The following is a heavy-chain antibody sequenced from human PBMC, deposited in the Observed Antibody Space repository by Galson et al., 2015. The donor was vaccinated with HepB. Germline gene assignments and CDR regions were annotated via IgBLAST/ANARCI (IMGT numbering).Heavy chain of an antibody. D-gene: IGHD3-10*01. CDR3: ARDDGTMVRAYYFDY. V-gene: IGHV3-11*06. CDR1: GFTFSDYY. CDR2: ISSSSSYT. Sequence: SLRLSCAASGFTFSDYYMSWLRQAPGKGLEWVSYISSSSSYTNYADSVKGRFTISRDNAKNSLYLQMNSLRAEDTAVYYCARDDGTMVRAYYFDYWGQGTLVTVSS. J-gene: IGHJ4*02.